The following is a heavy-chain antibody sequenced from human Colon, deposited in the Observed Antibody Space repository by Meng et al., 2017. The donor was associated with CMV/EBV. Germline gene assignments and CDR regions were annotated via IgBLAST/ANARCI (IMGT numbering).Heavy chain of an antibody. CDR3: ARVGVNKPFDY. Sequence: GEFRKISGAASGFNFSNYWMSWVRQAPGKGLEWVANIKYDGSETHYVESLKGRITISRDNAKNSLFLQINSLRPEDTAVFFCARVGVNKPFDYWGQGTLVTVSS. CDR2: IKYDGSET. D-gene: IGHD2-21*01. CDR1: GFNFSNYW. V-gene: IGHV3-7*01. J-gene: IGHJ4*02.